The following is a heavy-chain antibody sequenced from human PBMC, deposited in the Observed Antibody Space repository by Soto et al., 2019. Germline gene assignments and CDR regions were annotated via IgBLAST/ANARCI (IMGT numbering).Heavy chain of an antibody. V-gene: IGHV4-61*01. D-gene: IGHD4-17*01. Sequence: QVQLQESGPGLVKPSETLSLTCTVSGGSVSSGSYYWSWIRQPPGKGLEWIGYIYYSGSTNYNPSRKSRVPISVDTSKNQFSLKLSSVTAADTAVYYCATRRAVYDYGDYVFDYWGQGTLVTVSS. CDR2: IYYSGST. CDR3: ATRRAVYDYGDYVFDY. CDR1: GGSVSSGSYY. J-gene: IGHJ4*02.